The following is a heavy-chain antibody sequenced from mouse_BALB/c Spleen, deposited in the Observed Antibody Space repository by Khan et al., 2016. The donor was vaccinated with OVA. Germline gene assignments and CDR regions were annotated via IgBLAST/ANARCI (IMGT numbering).Heavy chain of an antibody. J-gene: IGHJ3*01. Sequence: QVQLKESGPGLVAPSQTLSITCTVSGFSVTNYGVHWVRQPPGKGLEWLGVIWAGGSTNRYSALMSRLSISTDDSTSHVFLTMNSLQTDDAAKYYCARAFYYGAWFAYWGQGTLVTVSA. D-gene: IGHD1-1*01. CDR1: GFSVTNYG. CDR3: ARAFYYGAWFAY. CDR2: IWAGGST. V-gene: IGHV2-9*02.